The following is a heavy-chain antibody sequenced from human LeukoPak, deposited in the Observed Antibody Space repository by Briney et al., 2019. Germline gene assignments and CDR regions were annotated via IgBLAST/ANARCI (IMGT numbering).Heavy chain of an antibody. J-gene: IGHJ5*02. CDR3: ARHTYCGGDCYSPNWFDP. CDR1: GGSISSYY. CDR2: IYYSGST. Sequence: SETLSLTCTVSGGSISSYYWSWIRQPPGKGLEWIGYIYYSGSTNYNPSLKSRVTISVDTSKNQFSLKLSSVTAVDTAVYYCARHTYCGGDCYSPNWFDPWGQGTLVTVSS. V-gene: IGHV4-59*08. D-gene: IGHD2-21*02.